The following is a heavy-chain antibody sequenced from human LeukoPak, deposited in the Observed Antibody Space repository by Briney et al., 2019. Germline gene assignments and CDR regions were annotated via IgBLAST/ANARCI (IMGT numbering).Heavy chain of an antibody. J-gene: IGHJ5*02. Sequence: KPGGTLRLSCAASGFTFSSYSMNWVRQAPGKGLEWVSSISSSSSYIYYADSVKGRFTISRDNAKDSLYLQMNSLRAEDTAVYYCARDSTRNWFDPWGQGTLVTVSS. CDR2: ISSSSSYI. D-gene: IGHD2-2*01. V-gene: IGHV3-21*01. CDR1: GFTFSSYS. CDR3: ARDSTRNWFDP.